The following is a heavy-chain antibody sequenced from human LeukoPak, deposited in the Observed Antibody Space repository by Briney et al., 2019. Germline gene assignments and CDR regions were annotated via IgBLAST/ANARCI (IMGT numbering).Heavy chain of an antibody. D-gene: IGHD3-16*02. J-gene: IGHJ5*02. CDR3: ARYLFTAGELSPT. CDR1: GYTLTELS. CDR2: INPSGGST. V-gene: IGHV1-46*01. Sequence: GASVKVSCKVSGYTLTELSMHWVRQAPGQGLEWMGIINPSGGSTSYAQKFQGRVTMTRDTSTSTVYMELSSLRSEDTAVYYCARYLFTAGELSPTWGQGTLVTVSS.